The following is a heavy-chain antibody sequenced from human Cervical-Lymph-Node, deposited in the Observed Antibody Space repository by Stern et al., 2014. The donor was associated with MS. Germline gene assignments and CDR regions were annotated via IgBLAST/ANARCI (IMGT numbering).Heavy chain of an antibody. CDR3: ALGGFGHYFEY. CDR2: IIPIIGTA. D-gene: IGHD3-10*01. J-gene: IGHJ4*02. V-gene: IGHV1-69*01. Sequence: VQLGESGAEVQKPGSSGKVSCRASGGTFSSSDISWGRQAPGQGLEGMGGIIPIIGTANYAQKYQGRVTITADESTSTAYMELSSLRSEDTAIYYCALGGFGHYFEYWGQGTLVTVSS. CDR1: GGTFSSSD.